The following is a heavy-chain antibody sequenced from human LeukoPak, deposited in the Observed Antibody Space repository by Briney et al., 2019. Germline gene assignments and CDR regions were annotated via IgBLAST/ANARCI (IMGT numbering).Heavy chain of an antibody. D-gene: IGHD2-2*01. CDR1: GNSISSGDNY. V-gene: IGHV4-61*02. CDR3: ARGFVVVPAAMPYYFDY. J-gene: IGHJ4*02. Sequence: SETLSLTCTVSGNSISSGDNYWSWIRQPAGKGLEWIGRIYTSGSTNYNPSLKSRVTISVDTSKNQFSLKLSSVTAADTAVYYCARGFVVVPAAMPYYFDYWGQGTLVTVSS. CDR2: IYTSGST.